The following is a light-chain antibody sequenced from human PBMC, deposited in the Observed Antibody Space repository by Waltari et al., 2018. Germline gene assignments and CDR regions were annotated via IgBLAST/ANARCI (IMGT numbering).Light chain of an antibody. CDR3: QQAYNTPSIT. CDR1: ESIGYY. Sequence: DIQMTLSPSSLSASVGDRVTITCRASESIGYYLNWYQQRPGQTPDLLIYSASSLQDGVPSRFTGSGSGTVFTLTISSLQPEDSATYYCQQAYNTPSITFGQGTRLEIK. V-gene: IGKV1-39*01. J-gene: IGKJ5*01. CDR2: SAS.